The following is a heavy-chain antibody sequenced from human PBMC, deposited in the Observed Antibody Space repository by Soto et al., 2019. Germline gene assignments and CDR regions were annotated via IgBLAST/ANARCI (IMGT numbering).Heavy chain of an antibody. Sequence: EVQLVESGGAVVQPGGSLRLSCAASGFAFEDYTMHWVRQRPGRGLEWVSLIKWNGATRYYADSVKGRFTISRDNRENSLFLQMNSLRTEDTALYYCARDRRFLEWLPAGGMDVWGQGTTVTVSS. J-gene: IGHJ6*02. V-gene: IGHV3-43*01. D-gene: IGHD3-3*01. CDR1: GFAFEDYT. CDR3: ARDRRFLEWLPAGGMDV. CDR2: IKWNGATR.